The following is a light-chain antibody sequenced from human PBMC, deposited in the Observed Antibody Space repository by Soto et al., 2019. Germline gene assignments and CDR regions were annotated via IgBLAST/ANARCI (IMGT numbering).Light chain of an antibody. CDR1: QSINKW. V-gene: IGKV1-5*01. CDR3: QQYDSYPWT. Sequence: DIQMTQSPSTLSASVGDRVTITCRASQSINKWLAWYHQKPGKAPKLLIYDASSLNSGAPSRFSGRGSGTEFPLTIISVQPDDFAAYYCQQYDSYPWTCGQGTKVEIK. CDR2: DAS. J-gene: IGKJ1*01.